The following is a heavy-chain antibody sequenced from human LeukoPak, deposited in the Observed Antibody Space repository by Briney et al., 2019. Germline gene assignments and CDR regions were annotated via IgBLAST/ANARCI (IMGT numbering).Heavy chain of an antibody. CDR3: ARQGGIAAPGALED. V-gene: IGHV3-21*01. CDR2: ISSSSSYI. CDR1: GFTFSSYS. D-gene: IGHD6-13*01. Sequence: PGGSLRLSCAASGFTFSSYSMNWVRQAPGKGLEWVSSISSSSSYIYYADSVKGRFTISRDNAKNSLYLQMNSLRAEDTAVYYCARQGGIAAPGALEDWGQGTLVTVSS. J-gene: IGHJ4*02.